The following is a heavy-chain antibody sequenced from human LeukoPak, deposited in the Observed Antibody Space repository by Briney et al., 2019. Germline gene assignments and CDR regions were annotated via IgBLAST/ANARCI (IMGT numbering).Heavy chain of an antibody. CDR1: GGSFSGYY. V-gene: IGHV4-34*01. CDR2: INHSGST. D-gene: IGHD6-6*01. CDR3: ARGDWSSSIDY. Sequence: SETLSLTCAVYGGSFSGYYWSWIRQPPGKGLEWIGEINHSGSTNYNPSLKSLITVSVDTSKNQFSLKLSSVTAADTAVYYCARGDWSSSIDYWGQGTLVTVSS. J-gene: IGHJ4*02.